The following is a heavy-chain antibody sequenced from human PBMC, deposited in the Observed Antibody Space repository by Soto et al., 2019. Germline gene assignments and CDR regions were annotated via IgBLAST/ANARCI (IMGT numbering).Heavy chain of an antibody. J-gene: IGHJ4*02. Sequence: GGSLRLSCAASGFTFSTYAMSWVRQAPGKGLEWVSAISGSGGSTYYADSVKGRFTISRDNSKNTLYLQMNSLRAEDTALYYCAKGTYTMIVVVLDYWGQGTLVTVSS. D-gene: IGHD3-22*01. V-gene: IGHV3-23*01. CDR1: GFTFSTYA. CDR3: AKGTYTMIVVVLDY. CDR2: ISGSGGST.